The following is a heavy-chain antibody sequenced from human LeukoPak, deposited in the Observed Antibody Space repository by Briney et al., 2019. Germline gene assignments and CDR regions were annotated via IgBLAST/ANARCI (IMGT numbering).Heavy chain of an antibody. D-gene: IGHD6-19*01. CDR1: GFTFSSHG. Sequence: GRSLRLSCAASGFTFSSHGMHWVRQAPGKGLEWVAVVSYDGSNKYYADSVKGRFTISRDNSNNTLYVQMNSLRAEDTAVYYCAKSRSGWHFDYWGQGSLVTVSS. J-gene: IGHJ4*02. CDR2: VSYDGSNK. V-gene: IGHV3-30*18. CDR3: AKSRSGWHFDY.